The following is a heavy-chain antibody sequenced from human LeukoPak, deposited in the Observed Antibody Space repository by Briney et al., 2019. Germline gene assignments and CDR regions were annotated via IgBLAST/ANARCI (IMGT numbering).Heavy chain of an antibody. J-gene: IGHJ5*02. CDR3: ARDKSPWFDP. V-gene: IGHV4-39*07. CDR1: GGSISSGGYS. CDR2: IYYSGSA. Sequence: SETLSLTCAVSGGSISSGGYSWSWIRQPPGKGLEWIGSIYYSGSAYYTPSLKSRVSISVDTSKNQFSLKLRSLTAADTAVYYCARDKSPWFDPWGQGTLVTVSP.